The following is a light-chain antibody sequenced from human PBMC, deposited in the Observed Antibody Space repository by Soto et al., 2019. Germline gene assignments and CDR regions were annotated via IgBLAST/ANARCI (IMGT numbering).Light chain of an antibody. Sequence: ENVLTQSPGTLSLSKGERATLSCRASQSVSSSYLAWYQQKPGQAPRLLVYGASSRATGIPDRFSGSGSGTDFTLTISSLEPEDFAVYYCQQRSNWPITFGQGTRLEI. CDR2: GAS. CDR3: QQRSNWPIT. J-gene: IGKJ5*01. V-gene: IGKV3D-20*02. CDR1: QSVSSSY.